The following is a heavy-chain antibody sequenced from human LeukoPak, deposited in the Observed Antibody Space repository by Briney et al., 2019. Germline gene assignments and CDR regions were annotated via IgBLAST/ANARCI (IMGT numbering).Heavy chain of an antibody. Sequence: PSETLSLTCTVSGGSISSYYWSRIRQPPGKGLEWIGYIYTSGSTNYNPSLKSRVTISVDTSKNQFSLKLSSVTAADTAVYYCASSSGNGYYYYMDVWGKGTTVTVSS. J-gene: IGHJ6*03. V-gene: IGHV4-4*09. CDR3: ASSSGNGYYYYMDV. CDR2: IYTSGST. D-gene: IGHD3-22*01. CDR1: GGSISSYY.